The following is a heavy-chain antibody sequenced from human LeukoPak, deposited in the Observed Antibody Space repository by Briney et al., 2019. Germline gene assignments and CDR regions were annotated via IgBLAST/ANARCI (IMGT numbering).Heavy chain of an antibody. CDR2: IYYSGST. D-gene: IGHD1-1*01. CDR3: ARHGTSGTNLNWFDP. Sequence: PSETLSLTCAVYGGSFSGFYWSWIRQPPGKGLEWIGYIYYSGSTNYNPSLKSRVTISVDTSKNQFSLKLSSVTAADTAVYYCARHGTSGTNLNWFDPWGQGTLVTVSS. CDR1: GGSFSGFY. V-gene: IGHV4-59*01. J-gene: IGHJ5*02.